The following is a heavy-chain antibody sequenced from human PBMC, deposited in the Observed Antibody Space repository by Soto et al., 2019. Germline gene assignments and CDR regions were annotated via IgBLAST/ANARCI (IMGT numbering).Heavy chain of an antibody. CDR2: ISSSSSYI. Sequence: PGGSLRLSCAASGFTFSSYSMNWVRQAPGKGLEWVSSISSSSSYIYYADSVKGRFTISRDNAKNSLYLQMNSLRAEDTAVYYCARVLRFLELNYYYYGMDVWGQGTTVTVSS. CDR3: ARVLRFLELNYYYYGMDV. D-gene: IGHD3-3*01. CDR1: GFTFSSYS. V-gene: IGHV3-21*01. J-gene: IGHJ6*02.